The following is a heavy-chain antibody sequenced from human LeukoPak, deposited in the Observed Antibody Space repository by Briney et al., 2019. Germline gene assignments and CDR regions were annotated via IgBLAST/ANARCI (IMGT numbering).Heavy chain of an antibody. V-gene: IGHV1-18*01. CDR2: TSPYNGLT. J-gene: IGHJ1*01. Sequence: ASVKVSCKASGYTFTSYGISWVRQAPGQGLEWMGWTSPYNGLTNYAQNLQGRVTMTTDTSTNTAYMELRSLRSDDTAVYYCAVSEGYFQHWGQGTLVTVSS. CDR1: GYTFTSYG. D-gene: IGHD6-13*01. CDR3: AVSEGYFQH.